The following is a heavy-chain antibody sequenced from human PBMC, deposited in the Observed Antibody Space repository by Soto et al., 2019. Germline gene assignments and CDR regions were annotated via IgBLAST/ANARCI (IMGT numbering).Heavy chain of an antibody. CDR2: IYYSGST. CDR1: GGSISSYY. CDR3: ARDKITGLFDY. J-gene: IGHJ4*02. V-gene: IGHV4-59*01. D-gene: IGHD2-8*02. Sequence: SETLSLTCAVYGGSISSYYWNWIRQPPGKGLEWIGYIYYSGSTNYNPSLKSRVTISVDTSKNQFSLKLSSVTAADTAVYYCARDKITGLFDYWGQGTLVTVSS.